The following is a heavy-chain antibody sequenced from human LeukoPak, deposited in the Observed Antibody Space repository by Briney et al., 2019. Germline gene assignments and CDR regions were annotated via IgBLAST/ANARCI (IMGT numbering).Heavy chain of an antibody. D-gene: IGHD1-14*01. CDR3: ARGSGHY. Sequence: GGSLRLSCAASGFTVSSNDMSWVRQAPGKGLEWVSSISSSSSYIYYADSVKGRFTISRDNAKNSLYLQMNSLRAEDTAVYYCARGSGHYWGQGTLVTVSS. CDR1: GFTVSSND. J-gene: IGHJ4*02. V-gene: IGHV3-21*01. CDR2: ISSSSSYI.